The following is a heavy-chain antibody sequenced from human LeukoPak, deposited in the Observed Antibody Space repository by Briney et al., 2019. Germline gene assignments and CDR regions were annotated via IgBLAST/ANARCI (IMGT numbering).Heavy chain of an antibody. CDR1: GYTFTSYD. D-gene: IGHD3-10*01. V-gene: IGHV1-8*01. CDR2: MNPNSGNT. Sequence: GASVKVSCKASGYTFTSYDINWVRQATGQWLEWMGWMNPNSGNTGYAQKFQGRVTMTRNTSISTAYMELSSLRSEDTAVYYCARTRYYYGSGSYCGMDVWGQGTTVTVSS. CDR3: ARTRYYYGSGSYCGMDV. J-gene: IGHJ6*02.